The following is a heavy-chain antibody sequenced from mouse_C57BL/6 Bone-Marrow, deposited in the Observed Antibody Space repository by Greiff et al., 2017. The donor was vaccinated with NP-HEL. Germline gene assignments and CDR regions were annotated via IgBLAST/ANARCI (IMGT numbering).Heavy chain of an antibody. CDR1: GYSITSGYY. Sequence: EVKLQESGPGLVKPSQSLSLTCSVTGYSITSGYYWNWIRQFPGNKLEWMGYISYDGSNNYNPSLKNRISITRDTSKNQFFLKLNSVTTEDTATYYCAREGYYSNPYYYAMDYWGQGTSVTVSS. J-gene: IGHJ4*01. CDR3: AREGYYSNPYYYAMDY. D-gene: IGHD2-5*01. CDR2: ISYDGSN. V-gene: IGHV3-6*01.